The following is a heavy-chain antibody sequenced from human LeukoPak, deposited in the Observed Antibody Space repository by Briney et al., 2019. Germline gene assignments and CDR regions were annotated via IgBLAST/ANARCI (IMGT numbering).Heavy chain of an antibody. CDR2: ISWNSGSI. D-gene: IGHD2-21*01. CDR1: GFTFDDYA. Sequence: GGSLRLSCAASGFTFDDYAMHWVRQAPGKGLEWVSGISWNSGSIGYADSVKGRFTISRDNAKNSLYLQMNSLRAEDTALYYCAKDLRGESDAFDIWGQGTMVPVSS. CDR3: AKDLRGESDAFDI. V-gene: IGHV3-9*01. J-gene: IGHJ3*02.